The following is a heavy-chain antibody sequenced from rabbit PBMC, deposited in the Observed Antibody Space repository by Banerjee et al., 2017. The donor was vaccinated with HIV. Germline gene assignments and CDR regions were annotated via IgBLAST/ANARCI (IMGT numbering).Heavy chain of an antibody. CDR3: ARDNYDDYGDYDL. CDR2: IISSTGTT. V-gene: IGHV1S43*01. CDR1: GIDFSRYYY. D-gene: IGHD2-1*01. Sequence: QQQLEESGGGLVKPGGTLTLTCKAPGIDFSRYYYMCWVRQAPGKGLELIACIISSTGTTWYASWVNGRFTISKTSSTTVTLQMTSLTAADTATYFCARDNYDDYGDYDLWGPGTLVTVS. J-gene: IGHJ4*01.